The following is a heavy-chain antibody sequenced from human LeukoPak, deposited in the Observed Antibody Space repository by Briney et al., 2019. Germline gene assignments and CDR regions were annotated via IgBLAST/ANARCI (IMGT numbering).Heavy chain of an antibody. J-gene: IGHJ4*02. CDR3: AAWGSGWFHFDY. Sequence: ASVKVSCKSSGYTFTGYYMHWVRQAPGQGLEWMGWVNPNSGGTNYAQKFQGRVTMTRDTSISTAYMELSRLRSDDTAVYYCAAWGSGWFHFDYWGQGTLVTVSS. CDR1: GYTFTGYY. CDR2: VNPNSGGT. V-gene: IGHV1-2*02. D-gene: IGHD6-19*01.